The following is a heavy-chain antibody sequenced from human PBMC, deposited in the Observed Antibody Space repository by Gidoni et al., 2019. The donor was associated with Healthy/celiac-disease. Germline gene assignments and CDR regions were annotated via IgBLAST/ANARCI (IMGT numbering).Heavy chain of an antibody. CDR1: GFTFSSYG. J-gene: IGHJ4*02. D-gene: IGHD6-19*01. CDR2: IWYDGSNK. V-gene: IGHV3-33*01. CDR3: ARGYSSGWFSNPIDY. Sequence: GFTFSSYGMHWVRQAPGKGLEWVAVIWYDGSNKYYADSVKGRFTISRDNSKNTLYLQMNSLRAEDTAVYYCARGYSSGWFSNPIDYWGQGTLVTVSS.